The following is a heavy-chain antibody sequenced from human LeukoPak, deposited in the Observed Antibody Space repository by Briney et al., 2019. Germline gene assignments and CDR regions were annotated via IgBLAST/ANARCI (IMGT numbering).Heavy chain of an antibody. V-gene: IGHV4-59*01. CDR3: ARGGSSSWYTGYYYGMDV. D-gene: IGHD6-13*01. J-gene: IGHJ6*02. CDR2: IYYSGST. CDR1: GGSIGTFC. Sequence: PSETLSLTCTVSGGSIGTFCWSWIRQPPGNGLEWIGCIYYSGSTNYNPSLKSRVTISVDTSKNQLSLKLSSVTAADTAVYYCARGGSSSWYTGYYYGMDVWGQGTTVTVSS.